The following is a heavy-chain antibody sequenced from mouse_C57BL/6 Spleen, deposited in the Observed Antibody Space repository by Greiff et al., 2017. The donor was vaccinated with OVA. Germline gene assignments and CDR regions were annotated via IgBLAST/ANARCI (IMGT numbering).Heavy chain of an antibody. V-gene: IGHV5-17*01. CDR2: ISSGSSTT. Sequence: VQLKESGGGLVKPGGSLKLSCAASGFTFSDYGMHWVRQAPEKGLEWVAYISSGSSTTYYADTVKGRYTISRDNAKNTLFLQMTSLRSEDTAMYYCARRTVTTEGDYWGQGTSVTVSS. CDR1: GFTFSDYG. J-gene: IGHJ4*01. D-gene: IGHD1-1*01. CDR3: ARRTVTTEGDY.